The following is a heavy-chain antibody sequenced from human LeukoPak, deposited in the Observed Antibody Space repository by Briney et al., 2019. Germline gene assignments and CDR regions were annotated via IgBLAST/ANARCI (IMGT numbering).Heavy chain of an antibody. CDR2: INLDSGDT. Sequence: ASVKVSCKASGYSFTGHYLHWVRQAPGQGLEWMGWINLDSGDTSYAQKFQGRVTMSRDMSISTASMELSRLRSDDTAVYYCARKRLTYYYDSSGFDIWGQGTMVTVSP. J-gene: IGHJ3*02. CDR3: ARKRLTYYYDSSGFDI. D-gene: IGHD3-22*01. CDR1: GYSFTGHY. V-gene: IGHV1-2*02.